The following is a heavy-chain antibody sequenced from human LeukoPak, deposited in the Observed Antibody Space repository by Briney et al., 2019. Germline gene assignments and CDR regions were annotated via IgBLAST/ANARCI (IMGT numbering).Heavy chain of an antibody. J-gene: IGHJ4*02. CDR2: ISGSGGST. D-gene: IGHD6-19*01. Sequence: GGSLRLSCAASGFTFSSYAMSWVRQAPGKGLEWVSAISGSGGSTYYADSVKGRFTISRDNSKNTLYLQMNSLRAEGTAVYYCAKAYSSGWYRGGFYWGQGTLVTVSS. CDR1: GFTFSSYA. V-gene: IGHV3-23*01. CDR3: AKAYSSGWYRGGFY.